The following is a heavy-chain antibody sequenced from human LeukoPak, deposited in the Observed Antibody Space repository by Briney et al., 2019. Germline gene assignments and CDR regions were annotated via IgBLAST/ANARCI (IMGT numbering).Heavy chain of an antibody. Sequence: GGPLRLSCAASGFAFSDFYMFWIRQAPGKGLEWISYISNSGSTLYYADSVKGRFTISRDNDKNLLYLQMNSLRANDTAVYYCARDALGSYDYWGQGTLVTVSS. D-gene: IGHD3-10*01. CDR3: ARDALGSYDY. CDR1: GFAFSDFY. CDR2: ISNSGSTL. V-gene: IGHV3-11*01. J-gene: IGHJ4*02.